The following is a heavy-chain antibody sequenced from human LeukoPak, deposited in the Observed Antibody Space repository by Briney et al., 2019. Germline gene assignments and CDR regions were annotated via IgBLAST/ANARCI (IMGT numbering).Heavy chain of an antibody. V-gene: IGHV6-1*01. Sequence: SQTLSLTCVISGDSVSSNSAAWNWLRQSPSGGLEWLGRTYYRSKWYNDYAVSVKSRITINPDRSKNQVSLQMNSVTPEDTAVYYCARETTSLFDSWGQGTLVTVSS. CDR3: ARETTSLFDS. CDR2: TYYRSKWYN. D-gene: IGHD2/OR15-2a*01. CDR1: GDSVSSNSAA. J-gene: IGHJ4*02.